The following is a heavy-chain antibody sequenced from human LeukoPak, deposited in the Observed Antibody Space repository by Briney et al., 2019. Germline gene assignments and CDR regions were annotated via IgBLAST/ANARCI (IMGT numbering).Heavy chain of an antibody. V-gene: IGHV3-23*01. CDR3: AKHDILTGSFYGMDV. CDR2: ISGSGGST. Sequence: RGSLRLSCAASGFTFSSYAMSWVRQAPGKGLEWVSAISGSGGSTYYADSVKGRFTISRDNSKNTLYLEMNSLRGEDTAEYYCAKHDILTGSFYGMDVWGQGTTVTVSS. J-gene: IGHJ6*02. CDR1: GFTFSSYA. D-gene: IGHD3-9*01.